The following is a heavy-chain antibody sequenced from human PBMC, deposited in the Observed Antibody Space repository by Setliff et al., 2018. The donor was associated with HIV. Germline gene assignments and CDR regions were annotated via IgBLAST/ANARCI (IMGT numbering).Heavy chain of an antibody. D-gene: IGHD2-15*01. J-gene: IGHJ5*02. CDR1: GYSFINHA. Sequence: ASVKVSCKASGYSFINHAMHWVRQAPGQRLEWMGWINVGSGKTQYSQEFQGRVTITRDTSATTAYMELSSLTSEDTAVYYCARDGCSGQRCYLFNWFDPLGQGTLVTVSS. V-gene: IGHV1-3*01. CDR2: INVGSGKT. CDR3: ARDGCSGQRCYLFNWFDP.